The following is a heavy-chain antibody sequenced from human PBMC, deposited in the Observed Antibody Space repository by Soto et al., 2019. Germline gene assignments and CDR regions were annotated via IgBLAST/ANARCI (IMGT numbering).Heavy chain of an antibody. CDR2: IYHSGST. J-gene: IGHJ4*02. CDR1: GGSISSSNW. V-gene: IGHV4-4*02. Sequence: SETLSLTCAVSGGSISSSNWWSWVRQPPGKGLEWIGEIYHSGSTNYNPSLKSRVTISVDKSKNQFSLKLSSVTAADTAVYYCARVWMTTVSYFDYWGQGTLVTVSS. CDR3: ARVWMTTVSYFDY. D-gene: IGHD4-17*01.